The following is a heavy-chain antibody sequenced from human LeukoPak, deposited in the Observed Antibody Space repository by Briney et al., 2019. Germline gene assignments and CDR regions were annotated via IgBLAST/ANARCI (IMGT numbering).Heavy chain of an antibody. J-gene: IGHJ4*02. CDR1: GGSISSYY. Sequence: SETLSLTCTVSGGSISSYYWSWIRQPPGKGLEWMGYIYYSGSTNYNPSLKSRVTISVDTSKNQFSLKLSSVTAADTAVYYCARLRRGYSYSFDYWGQGTLVTVSS. CDR2: IYYSGST. V-gene: IGHV4-59*01. D-gene: IGHD5-18*01. CDR3: ARLRRGYSYSFDY.